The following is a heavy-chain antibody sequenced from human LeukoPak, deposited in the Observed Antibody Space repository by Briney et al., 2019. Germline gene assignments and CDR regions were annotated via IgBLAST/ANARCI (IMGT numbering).Heavy chain of an antibody. CDR1: GGSISRSSYY. D-gene: IGHD1-26*01. CDR3: ARWELDAFDI. J-gene: IGHJ3*02. CDR2: IYTSGST. V-gene: IGHV4-61*02. Sequence: SQTLFLTCTVSGGSISRSSYYWSWIRQPAGKGLEWIGRIYTSGSTNYNPSLKSRVTISVDRSKNQFSLKLSSVTAADTAVYYCARWELDAFDIWGQGTMVTVSS.